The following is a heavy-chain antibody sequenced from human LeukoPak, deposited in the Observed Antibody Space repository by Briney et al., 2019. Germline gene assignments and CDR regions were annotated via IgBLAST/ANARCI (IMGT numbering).Heavy chain of an antibody. CDR3: ASGPDYYDSSGYSYGDY. CDR1: GGSISSYY. CDR2: IYYSGST. J-gene: IGHJ4*02. D-gene: IGHD3-22*01. Sequence: SETLSLTCTVSGGSISSYYWSWIRQPPGKGREWIGYIYYSGSTNYNPSLKSRVTISVDTSKNQFSLKLSSVTAADTAVYYCASGPDYYDSSGYSYGDYWGQGTLVTVSS. V-gene: IGHV4-59*01.